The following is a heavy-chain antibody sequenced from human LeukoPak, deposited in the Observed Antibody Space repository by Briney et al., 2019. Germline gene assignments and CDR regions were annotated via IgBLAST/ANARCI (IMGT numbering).Heavy chain of an antibody. Sequence: SETLSLTCAVYGGAFSGYYWSWIRQPPGKGLEWIGGINHSGSTNYNPSLKSRVTISLDTSKNQFSLKLSSVTAADTAVYYCAGSSIAVAGFDYWGQGTLVTVSS. CDR1: GGAFSGYY. V-gene: IGHV4-34*01. J-gene: IGHJ4*02. CDR2: INHSGST. CDR3: AGSSIAVAGFDY. D-gene: IGHD6-19*01.